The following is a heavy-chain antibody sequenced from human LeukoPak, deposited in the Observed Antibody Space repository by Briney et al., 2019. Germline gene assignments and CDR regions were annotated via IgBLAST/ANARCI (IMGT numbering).Heavy chain of an antibody. CDR1: GFTFSDYY. J-gene: IGHJ6*03. V-gene: IGHV3-11*01. D-gene: IGHD4-17*01. CDR2: IRSSGSTI. CDR3: ARRLRHYYYMDV. Sequence: PGGSLRLSCAASGFTFSDYYMSWIRQAPGKGLEWVSYIRSSGSTIYYADSVKGRFTISRDNAKNSLYLQMNSLRAEDTAVYYCARRLRHYYYMDVWGKGTTVTVSS.